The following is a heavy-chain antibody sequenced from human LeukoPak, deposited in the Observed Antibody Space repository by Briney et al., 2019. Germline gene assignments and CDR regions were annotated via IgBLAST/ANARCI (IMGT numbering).Heavy chain of an antibody. V-gene: IGHV5-51*01. Sequence: GESLKISCRGFGYSFTTYWIGWVRQVPRKGLEWMGIIYPGDPNTNTRYSPSFQGQVTISVDKSINTAYLQWGSLKASDTAIYYCARHLSLSDTSSCFDFWGRGTLVTVSS. CDR1: GYSFTTYW. CDR2: IYPGDPNTNT. J-gene: IGHJ5*01. D-gene: IGHD6-13*01. CDR3: ARHLSLSDTSSCFDF.